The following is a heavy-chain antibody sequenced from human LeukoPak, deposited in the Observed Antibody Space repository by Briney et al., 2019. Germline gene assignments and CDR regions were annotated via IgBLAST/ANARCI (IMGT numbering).Heavy chain of an antibody. Sequence: ASVKVSCKASGYTFTSYDINWVRQATGQGLEWMGWMNPNSGNTGYAQKFQGRVTMTRDTSISTAYMELSRLRSDDTAVYYCARDDGYSSGWNWFDPWGQGTLVTVSS. V-gene: IGHV1-8*01. J-gene: IGHJ5*02. CDR1: GYTFTSYD. CDR3: ARDDGYSSGWNWFDP. CDR2: MNPNSGNT. D-gene: IGHD6-19*01.